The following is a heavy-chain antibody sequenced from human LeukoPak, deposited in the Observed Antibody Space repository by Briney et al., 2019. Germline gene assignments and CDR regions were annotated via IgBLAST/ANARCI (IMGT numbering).Heavy chain of an antibody. CDR2: LYYSGST. Sequence: SETLSLTCSVSGGSISTTTYYWGWIRQPPGKGLEWIGSLYYSGSTYYNPSLKSRVTISVDTSKNQFSLKLSSVTAADTAVYYCARVSGESKCGGDCSYFDYWGQGTLVTVSS. V-gene: IGHV4-39*07. J-gene: IGHJ4*02. CDR1: GGSISTTTYY. D-gene: IGHD2-21*02. CDR3: ARVSGESKCGGDCSYFDY.